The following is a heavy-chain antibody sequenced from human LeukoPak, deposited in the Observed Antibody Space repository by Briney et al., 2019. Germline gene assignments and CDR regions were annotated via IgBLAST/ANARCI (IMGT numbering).Heavy chain of an antibody. J-gene: IGHJ4*02. D-gene: IGHD3-22*01. V-gene: IGHV4-59*11. CDR1: ADSISSRY. CDR2: IHYSGTT. Sequence: PSETLSLTCTVSADSISSRYCSWIRQPPGKGLEWIGYIHYSGTTNYNPSLKSRVTISVDTSKKQSSLKLKSVTAADTAVYYCANLHYVSSGSNFDYWGQGTLVTVSS. CDR3: ANLHYVSSGSNFDY.